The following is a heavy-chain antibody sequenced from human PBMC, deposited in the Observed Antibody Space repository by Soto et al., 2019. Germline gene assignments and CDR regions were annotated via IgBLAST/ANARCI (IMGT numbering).Heavy chain of an antibody. CDR3: ARVGSSSPFDY. J-gene: IGHJ4*02. V-gene: IGHV4-34*01. D-gene: IGHD6-6*01. Sequence: SETLSLTCAVYGGSFSGYYWSWIRQPPGKGLEWIGEINHSGSTNYNPSLKSRVTISVDTSKNQFSLKLSSVTAAGTAVYYCARVGSSSPFDYWGQGTLVTVSS. CDR1: GGSFSGYY. CDR2: INHSGST.